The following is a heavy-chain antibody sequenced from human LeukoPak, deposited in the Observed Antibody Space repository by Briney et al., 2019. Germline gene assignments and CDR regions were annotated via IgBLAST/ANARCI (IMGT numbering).Heavy chain of an antibody. Sequence: GGSLRLSCAASGFTFSSYAMSWVRQAPGKGLEWVSSISSSSSYIYYADSVKGRFTISRDNAKNSLYLQMNSLRAEDTAVYYCARDLYCSGGSCYSDSAYYFDYWGQGTLVTVSS. CDR3: ARDLYCSGGSCYSDSAYYFDY. V-gene: IGHV3-21*01. CDR1: GFTFSSYA. J-gene: IGHJ4*02. CDR2: ISSSSSYI. D-gene: IGHD2-15*01.